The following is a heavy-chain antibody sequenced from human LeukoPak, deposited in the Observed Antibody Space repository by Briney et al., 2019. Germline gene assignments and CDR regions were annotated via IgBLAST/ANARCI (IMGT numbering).Heavy chain of an antibody. CDR2: IIPIFGTA. Sequence: SVKVSCKASGGTFSSYAISWVRQAPGQGLEWMGGIIPIFGTANYAQKFQGRVTITADESTSTAYMELSSLRSEDTAVYYCARASQGGSSGWYRGVYYFDYWGQGTVVTVSS. CDR1: GGTFSSYA. D-gene: IGHD6-19*01. CDR3: ARASQGGSSGWYRGVYYFDY. J-gene: IGHJ4*02. V-gene: IGHV1-69*01.